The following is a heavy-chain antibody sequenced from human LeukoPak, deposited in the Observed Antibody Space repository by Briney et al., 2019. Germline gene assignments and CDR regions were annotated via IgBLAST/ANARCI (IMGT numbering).Heavy chain of an antibody. Sequence: GGSLRLFCAASGFTFSDYYMSWIRQAPGKGLEWVSYISSSGSTIYYADSVKGRFTISRDNAKNSLYLQMNSLRAEDTAVYYCARDFETTVTIFDYWGQGTLFTVSS. J-gene: IGHJ4*02. V-gene: IGHV3-11*01. CDR2: ISSSGSTI. D-gene: IGHD4-17*01. CDR3: ARDFETTVTIFDY. CDR1: GFTFSDYY.